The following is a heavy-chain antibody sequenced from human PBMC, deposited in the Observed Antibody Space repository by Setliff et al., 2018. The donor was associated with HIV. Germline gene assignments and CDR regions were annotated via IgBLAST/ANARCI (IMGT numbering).Heavy chain of an antibody. D-gene: IGHD3-22*01. CDR3: ARQAWHYDRDGYFIDC. Sequence: PSETLSLTCSVSGYFISNGYYWGWIRQPPGKGLKWVGTIYQNGNTYYSPSLESRVSVSMDMSRNQFSVKLNSATAADTAVYYCARQAWHYDRDGYFIDCWGQGKLVTVSS. V-gene: IGHV4-38-2*02. CDR1: GYFISNGYY. CDR2: IYQNGNT. J-gene: IGHJ4*02.